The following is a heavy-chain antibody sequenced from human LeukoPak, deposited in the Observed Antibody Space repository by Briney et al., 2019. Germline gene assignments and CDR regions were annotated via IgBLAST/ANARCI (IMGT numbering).Heavy chain of an antibody. CDR2: ISYDGSNK. CDR1: GFTFSSYA. Sequence: GGSVRLSCVASGFTFSSYAMHWVRQAPGKGLEWVAVISYDGSNKYYADSVKGRFTISRDNSKNTLYLQMNSLRAEDTAVYYCAKDQYYYDSSGYFPLNYWGQGSLVTVSS. J-gene: IGHJ4*02. CDR3: AKDQYYYDSSGYFPLNY. V-gene: IGHV3-30*04. D-gene: IGHD3-22*01.